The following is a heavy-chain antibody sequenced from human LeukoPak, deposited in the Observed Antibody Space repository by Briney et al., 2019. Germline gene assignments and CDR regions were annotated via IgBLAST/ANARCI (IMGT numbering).Heavy chain of an antibody. J-gene: IGHJ4*02. D-gene: IGHD3-22*01. V-gene: IGHV1-46*01. CDR1: GYTFTSYY. Sequence: GASVKVSCKASGYTFTSYYMHWVRQAPGQGLEWMGIINPSGGSTSYAQKFQGRVTITADKSTSTAYMELSSLRSEDTAVYYCAREWGYYDSSGYYPDYWGQGTLVTVSS. CDR3: AREWGYYDSSGYYPDY. CDR2: INPSGGST.